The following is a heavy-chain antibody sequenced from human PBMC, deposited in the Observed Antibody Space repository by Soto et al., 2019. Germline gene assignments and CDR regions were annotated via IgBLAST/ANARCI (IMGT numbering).Heavy chain of an antibody. D-gene: IGHD3-22*01. CDR3: AKVRRYYYYSTPLRPAAIDI. J-gene: IGHJ3*02. CDR1: GFTFSSYA. V-gene: IGHV3-23*01. CDR2: ISGSGGST. Sequence: PGGSLRLSCAASGFTFSSYAMSWVRQAPGKGLEWVSAISGSGGSTYYADYVKGRFTISRDNSKNTLYLQMNSLRAEDTAVYYCAKVRRYYYYSTPLRPAAIDIRSQGTMVTVS.